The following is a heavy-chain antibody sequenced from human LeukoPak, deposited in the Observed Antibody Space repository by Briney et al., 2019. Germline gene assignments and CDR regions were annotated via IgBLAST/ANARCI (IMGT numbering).Heavy chain of an antibody. CDR1: GFTFSSYE. Sequence: GGSLRRSCAVSGFTFSSYEMNWVRQAPGKGLEWVSYIRSSGSTAYYADSVKGRFTISRDNAKNSLYLQMNSLRAEDTAVYYCASETGTPYWGQGTLVIVSS. J-gene: IGHJ4*02. V-gene: IGHV3-48*03. D-gene: IGHD1-1*01. CDR3: ASETGTPY. CDR2: IRSSGSTA.